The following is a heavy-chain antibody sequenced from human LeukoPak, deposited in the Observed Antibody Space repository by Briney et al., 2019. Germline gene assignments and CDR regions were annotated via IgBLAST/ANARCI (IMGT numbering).Heavy chain of an antibody. CDR1: GFTFISYA. J-gene: IGHJ3*02. CDR2: ISYDGSEK. D-gene: IGHD3-10*01. Sequence: PGGSLRLSCAASGFTFISYAMHWVRQAPGKGLEWVAVISYDGSEKYYADSVKGRFTISRDNSKSTLSLQMNSLRAEDTAIYYCAKGSDAFDIWGQGTMVTVSS. CDR3: AKGSDAFDI. V-gene: IGHV3-30*04.